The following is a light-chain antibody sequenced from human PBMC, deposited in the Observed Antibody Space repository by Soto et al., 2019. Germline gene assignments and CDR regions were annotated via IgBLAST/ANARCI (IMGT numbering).Light chain of an antibody. CDR3: QQYGSSPTWT. J-gene: IGKJ1*01. CDR2: DAS. CDR1: QSVSNY. Sequence: EIVFTQSPGTVSLSPGERATLSCRASQSVSNYLAWFQQKPGQAPKLLIYDASSRATGIPDRFSGSGSGTDFTLTISRLEPEDFAVYYCQQYGSSPTWTFGQGTKVDIK. V-gene: IGKV3-20*01.